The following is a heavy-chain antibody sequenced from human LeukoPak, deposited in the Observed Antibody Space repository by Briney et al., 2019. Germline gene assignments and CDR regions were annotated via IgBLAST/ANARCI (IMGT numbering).Heavy chain of an antibody. J-gene: IGHJ4*02. D-gene: IGHD1-26*01. Sequence: GASVKVSCKASGGTFSSYAISWVRQAPGQGLEWMGGIIPIFGTANYAQKFQGRVTITADKSTSTAYMELSRLRSEDTAVYYCARDGGYSGSYYPLYWGQGTLVTVSS. CDR1: GGTFSSYA. CDR3: ARDGGYSGSYYPLY. V-gene: IGHV1-69*06. CDR2: IIPIFGTA.